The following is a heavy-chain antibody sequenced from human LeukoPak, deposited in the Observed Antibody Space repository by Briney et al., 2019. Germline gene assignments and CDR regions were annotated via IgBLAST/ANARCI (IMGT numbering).Heavy chain of an antibody. V-gene: IGHV1-8*01. CDR1: GYTFTSYD. Sequence: ASVKVSCKASGYTFTSYDINWVRQATGRGLEWMGWMNPNSGNTGYAQKFQGRVTMTRNTSISTAYMELSSLRSEDTAVYYCARRGAVAGTNGYWGQGTLVTVSS. CDR2: MNPNSGNT. D-gene: IGHD6-19*01. J-gene: IGHJ4*02. CDR3: ARRGAVAGTNGY.